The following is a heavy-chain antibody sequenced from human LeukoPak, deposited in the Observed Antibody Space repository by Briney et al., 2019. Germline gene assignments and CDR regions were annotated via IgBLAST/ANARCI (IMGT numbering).Heavy chain of an antibody. CDR1: GFTFSSYW. CDR2: ISSSGSTI. CDR3: AELGITMIGGV. V-gene: IGHV3-48*04. D-gene: IGHD3-10*02. Sequence: PGGSLRLSCAASGFTFSSYWMSWVRQAPGKGLEWVSYISSSGSTIYYAGSVKGRFTISRDNAKNSLYLQMNSLRAEDTAVYYCAELGITMIGGVWGKGTTVTTSS. J-gene: IGHJ6*04.